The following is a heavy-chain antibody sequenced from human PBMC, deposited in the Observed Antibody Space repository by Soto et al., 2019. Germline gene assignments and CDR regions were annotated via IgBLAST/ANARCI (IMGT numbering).Heavy chain of an antibody. CDR2: ISGSGGST. D-gene: IGHD3-22*01. CDR1: GFTFSSYA. Sequence: GGSLRLSCAASGFTFSSYAMSWVRQAPGKGLEWVSAISGSGGSTYYADSVKGRFTISRDNSKNTLYLQMNSLRAEDTAVYYCAKDRSGYYYDSSGYYYGYDAFDIWGQGTMVTVSS. CDR3: AKDRSGYYYDSSGYYYGYDAFDI. V-gene: IGHV3-23*01. J-gene: IGHJ3*02.